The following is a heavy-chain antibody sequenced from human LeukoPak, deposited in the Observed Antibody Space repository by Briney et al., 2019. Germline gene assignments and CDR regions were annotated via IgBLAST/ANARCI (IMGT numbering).Heavy chain of an antibody. J-gene: IGHJ4*02. CDR1: GGSISNHY. Sequence: SETLSLTCTVSGGSISNHYWSWIRQPPGKGLEWIGYIYYSGSTNYNPSLKSRVTISVDTSKNQFSLKLSSVTAADTAVYYCARASGIAAVGKFDYWGQGSLVTVSS. CDR3: ARASGIAAVGKFDY. D-gene: IGHD6-13*01. CDR2: IYYSGST. V-gene: IGHV4-59*11.